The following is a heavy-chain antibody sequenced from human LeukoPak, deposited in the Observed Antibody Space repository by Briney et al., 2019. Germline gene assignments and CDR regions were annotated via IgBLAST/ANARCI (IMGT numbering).Heavy chain of an antibody. CDR1: GFTFSNYA. J-gene: IGHJ4*02. CDR2: ISYDDTNK. V-gene: IGHV3-30*04. CDR3: AKDISWVRRPLYFDY. D-gene: IGHD5-12*01. Sequence: GGSLRLSCAASGFTFSNYALHWVRQAPGKGLEWVAVISYDDTNKYYADSVKGRFTISRDNSKNTLYLQMNSLRAEDTAVYYCAKDISWVRRPLYFDYWGQGTLVTVSS.